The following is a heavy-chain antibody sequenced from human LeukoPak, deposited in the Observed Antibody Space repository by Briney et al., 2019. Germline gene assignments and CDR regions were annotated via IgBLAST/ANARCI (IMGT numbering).Heavy chain of an antibody. V-gene: IGHV3-7*01. Sequence: PGGSLRLSCAASGFTFSSYWMSWVRQAPGKGXXXXXXXXXXXSEKSYVDSVKGRFTISRDNAKNSLYLQMNSLRAGDTAVYYCARDMKLELPASSGYYYGMDVWGQGTTVTVSS. CDR3: ARDMKLELPASSGYYYGMDV. J-gene: IGHJ6*02. CDR2: XXXXXSEK. D-gene: IGHD1-7*01. CDR1: GFTFSSYW.